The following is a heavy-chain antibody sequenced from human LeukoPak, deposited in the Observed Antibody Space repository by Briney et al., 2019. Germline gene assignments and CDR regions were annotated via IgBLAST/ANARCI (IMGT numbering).Heavy chain of an antibody. CDR1: GGSFSGYY. CDR3: ARGIAAAPERAFDI. CDR2: INHSGST. V-gene: IGHV4-34*01. J-gene: IGHJ3*02. D-gene: IGHD6-13*01. Sequence: PSETLSLTCAVYGGSFSGYYWSWIRQPPGKGLEWIGEINHSGSTNYNPSLKSRVTISVDTSKNQFSLKLSSVTAADMAVYYCARGIAAAPERAFDIWGQGTVVTVSS.